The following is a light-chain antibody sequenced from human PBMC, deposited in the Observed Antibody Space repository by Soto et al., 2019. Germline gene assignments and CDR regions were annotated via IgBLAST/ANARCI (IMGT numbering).Light chain of an antibody. CDR2: ENR. CDR1: SSNIGRND. V-gene: IGLV1-51*02. Sequence: QSVLTQPTSVSAATGQKVTFSCSGNSSNIGRNDASWYQQLPRKAPKLFIYENRQRPRGTPDRFTGSKSDTVARLGIAGHQSGDQADYYFGTWNRRLIALCGAGTQVTVL. CDR3: GTWNRRLIAL. J-gene: IGLJ1*01.